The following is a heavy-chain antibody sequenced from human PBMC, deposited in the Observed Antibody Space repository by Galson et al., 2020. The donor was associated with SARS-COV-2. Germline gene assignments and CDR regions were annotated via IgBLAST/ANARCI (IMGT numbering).Heavy chain of an antibody. Sequence: ASVKVSCKASGGTFSSYAIRWVRQAPGQGLEWMGGIIPIFGTANYAQKFQGRVTITTDESTSTAYRELSSLRPEDTAVYYCATDILTGYWGWCDPWGQGTLVIFSS. D-gene: IGHD3-9*01. CDR2: IIPIFGTA. CDR1: GGTFSSYA. CDR3: ATDILTGYWGWCDP. J-gene: IGHJ5*02. V-gene: IGHV1-69*05.